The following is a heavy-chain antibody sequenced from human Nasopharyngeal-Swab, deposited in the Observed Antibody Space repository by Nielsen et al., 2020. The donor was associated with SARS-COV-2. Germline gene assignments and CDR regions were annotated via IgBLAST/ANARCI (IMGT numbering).Heavy chain of an antibody. D-gene: IGHD4-11*01. Sequence: WIRQPPGKGLEWISVIYSGGSSTYYAGSVKGRFTISRDNSKNTLYLQMNSLRAEDTAVYYCAKAKTPYSNYGDYYYGMDVWGQGTTVTVSS. V-gene: IGHV3-23*03. CDR3: AKAKTPYSNYGDYYYGMDV. CDR2: IYSGGSST. J-gene: IGHJ6*02.